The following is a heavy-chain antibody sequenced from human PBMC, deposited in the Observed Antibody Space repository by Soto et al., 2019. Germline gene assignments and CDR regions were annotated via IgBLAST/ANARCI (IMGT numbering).Heavy chain of an antibody. CDR2: ISAYNGNT. CDR3: ARISGYDGDNWFDP. J-gene: IGHJ5*02. CDR1: GYTFPSHG. V-gene: IGHV1-18*01. Sequence: ASVKVSCKASGYTFPSHGITWVRQAPGQGLEWMGWISAYNGNTNYAQKLQGRVTMTTDTSTSTAYMELRSLRSDDTAVYYCARISGYDGDNWFDPWGQGTLVNVSS. D-gene: IGHD5-12*01.